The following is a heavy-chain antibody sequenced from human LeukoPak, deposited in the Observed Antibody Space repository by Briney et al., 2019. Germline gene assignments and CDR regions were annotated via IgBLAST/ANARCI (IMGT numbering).Heavy chain of an antibody. J-gene: IGHJ6*02. D-gene: IGHD5-18*01. CDR1: GFTFSAYA. CDR3: AKESRLGLGRYSPRGEYYYYGMDV. V-gene: IGHV3-23*01. CDR2: ISGSGGST. Sequence: GGSLRLSCTASGFTFSAYAMSWVRQAPGKGLEWVSAISGSGGSTYYADSVKGRFTISRDNSKNTLYLQMNSLRAEDTAVYYCAKESRLGLGRYSPRGEYYYYGMDVWGQGTTVTVSS.